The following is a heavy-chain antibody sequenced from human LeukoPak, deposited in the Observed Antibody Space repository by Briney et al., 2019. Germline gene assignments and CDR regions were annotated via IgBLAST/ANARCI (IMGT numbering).Heavy chain of an antibody. D-gene: IGHD1-26*01. J-gene: IGHJ3*02. V-gene: IGHV1-69*13. Sequence: SVKVSCKASGGNFNNYAINWVRQAPGQGLEWLVGVIPMFGSVNYAQKFQGRVTITADGITSIAYMELGSLTSDDTAVYYCARGRELLGIQCAFDIWGQGTVVTVAS. CDR2: VIPMFGSV. CDR3: ARGRELLGIQCAFDI. CDR1: GGNFNNYA.